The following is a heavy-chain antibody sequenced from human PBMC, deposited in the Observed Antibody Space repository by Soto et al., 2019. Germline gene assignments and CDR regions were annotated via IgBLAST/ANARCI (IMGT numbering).Heavy chain of an antibody. CDR2: ISSSGSTI. V-gene: IGHV3-48*03. J-gene: IGHJ6*02. D-gene: IGHD6-13*01. CDR3: ARGTPFSSRAPHYYYYYGKDV. CDR1: GFTFSSYE. Sequence: EVQLVESGGGLVQPGGSLRLSCAASGFTFSSYEMNWVRQAPGKGLEWVSYISSSGSTIYYADSVKGRFTISRDNAKNSLYLQMNSLRAEDTAVYYCARGTPFSSRAPHYYYYYGKDVWGQGTTVTVSS.